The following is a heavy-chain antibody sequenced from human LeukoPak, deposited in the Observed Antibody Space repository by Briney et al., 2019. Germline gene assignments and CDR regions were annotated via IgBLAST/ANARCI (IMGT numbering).Heavy chain of an antibody. D-gene: IGHD6-6*01. J-gene: IGHJ4*02. CDR1: GGTFSSYA. Sequence: SVKVSCKSSGGTFSSYAIIWVRQAPGQGLEWMGRITPILGIANYAQKFQRRVTITADKSMSTAYMELSSLRSEDTAVYYCSSSLDYWGQGTLVTVSS. CDR3: SSSLDY. CDR2: ITPILGIA. V-gene: IGHV1-69*04.